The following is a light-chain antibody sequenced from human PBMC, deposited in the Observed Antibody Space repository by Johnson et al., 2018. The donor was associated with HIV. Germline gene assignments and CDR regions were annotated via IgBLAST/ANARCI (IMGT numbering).Light chain of an antibody. CDR3: GTWDSSLSAGV. V-gene: IGLV1-51*02. CDR1: SSNIGNNY. J-gene: IGLJ1*01. Sequence: QSVLTQPPSVSAAPGQKVAISCSGSSSNIGNNYVSWYQQLPRTAPKLLIYENNKRPSGIPDRFSGSTSGTSATLGITGLQTGDEADYYCGTWDSSLSAGVFGTGTKVTVL. CDR2: ENN.